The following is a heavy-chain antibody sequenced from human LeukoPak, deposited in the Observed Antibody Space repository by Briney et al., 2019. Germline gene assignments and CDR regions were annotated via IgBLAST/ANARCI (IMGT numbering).Heavy chain of an antibody. J-gene: IGHJ4*02. CDR1: GGTFSNYA. V-gene: IGHV1-69*01. CDR3: ARDGGYYYDSSGSYYFDY. CDR2: IIPIFGTA. D-gene: IGHD3-22*01. Sequence: SVKVSCKASGGTFSNYAINWVRQAPGQGLEWMGGIIPIFGTANYAQKFQGRVTITADESTSTAYMELSSLRSEDTAVYYCARDGGYYYDSSGSYYFDYWGQGTLVTVSS.